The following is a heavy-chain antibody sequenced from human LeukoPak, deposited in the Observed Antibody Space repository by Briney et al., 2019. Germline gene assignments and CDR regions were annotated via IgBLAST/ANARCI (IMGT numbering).Heavy chain of an antibody. J-gene: IGHJ4*02. Sequence: GGSLRLSCAASGFTFSSYSMNWVRQAPGKGLEWVSSISSSSSYIYYADSVKGRFTISRDNAKNPLYLQMNSLRAEDTAVYYCARDGGSYYFDYWGQGTLVTVSS. CDR2: ISSSSSYI. CDR1: GFTFSSYS. V-gene: IGHV3-21*01. D-gene: IGHD1-26*01. CDR3: ARDGGSYYFDY.